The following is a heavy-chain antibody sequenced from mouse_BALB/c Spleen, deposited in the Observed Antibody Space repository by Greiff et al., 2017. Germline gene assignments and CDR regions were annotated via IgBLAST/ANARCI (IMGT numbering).Heavy chain of an antibody. CDR2: ISSGGST. CDR3: ARGVGGNSAWFAY. CDR1: GFTFSSYA. J-gene: IGHJ3*01. V-gene: IGHV5-6-5*01. Sequence: EVKLMESGGGLVKPGGSLKLSCAASGFTFSSYAMSWVRQTPEKRLEWVASISSGGSTYYPDSVKGRFTISRDNARNILYLQMSSLRSEDTAMYYCARGVGGNSAWFAYWGQGTLVTVSA. D-gene: IGHD2-1*01.